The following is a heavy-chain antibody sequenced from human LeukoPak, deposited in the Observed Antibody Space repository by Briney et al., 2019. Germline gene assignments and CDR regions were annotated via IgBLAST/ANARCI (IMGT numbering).Heavy chain of an antibody. Sequence: GGSLRLSCAASGFTFSNAWMSWVRQAPGKGLEWVGRIKSKTDGGATDYAAPVKGRFTISRDNSKNTLYLQMNSLRAEDTAVYYCAKDGVVLWFGDPDAFDIWGQGTMVTVSS. CDR3: AKDGVVLWFGDPDAFDI. V-gene: IGHV3-15*01. J-gene: IGHJ3*02. CDR2: IKSKTDGGAT. CDR1: GFTFSNAW. D-gene: IGHD3-10*01.